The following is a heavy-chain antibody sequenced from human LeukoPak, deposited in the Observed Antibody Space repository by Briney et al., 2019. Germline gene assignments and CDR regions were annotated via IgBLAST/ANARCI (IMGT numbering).Heavy chain of an antibody. CDR2: INHSGST. Sequence: YWSWIRQPPGKGLEWMGEINHSGSTNYNPSLKSRVTISVDTSKNQFSLKLSSVTAADTAVYYCARARGYSYGYFRYYYGMDVWGQGTTVTVSS. J-gene: IGHJ6*02. CDR3: ARARGYSYGYFRYYYGMDV. D-gene: IGHD5-18*01. CDR1: Y. V-gene: IGHV4-34*01.